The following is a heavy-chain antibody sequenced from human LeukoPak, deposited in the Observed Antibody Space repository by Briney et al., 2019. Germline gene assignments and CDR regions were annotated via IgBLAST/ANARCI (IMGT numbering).Heavy chain of an antibody. V-gene: IGHV4-39*01. CDR1: GGSISSSSYY. CDR3: ASRYYGSGSYYGLDY. Sequence: KPSETLSLTCTVSGGSISSSSYYWGWIRQPPGKGLGWIGSIYYSGSTYYNPSLKSRVTISVDTSKNQFSLKLSSVTAADTAVYYCASRYYGSGSYYGLDYWGQGTLVTVSS. CDR2: IYYSGST. J-gene: IGHJ4*02. D-gene: IGHD3-10*01.